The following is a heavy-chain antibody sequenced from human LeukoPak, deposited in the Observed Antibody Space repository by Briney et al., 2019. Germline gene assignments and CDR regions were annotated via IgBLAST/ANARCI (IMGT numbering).Heavy chain of an antibody. CDR3: AKAYYDFWSGYFYYYYYYGMDV. J-gene: IGHJ6*02. D-gene: IGHD3-3*01. CDR1: GFTFSSYA. Sequence: GGSLRLSCAASGFTFSSYAMSWVRQAPGKGLEWVSAISGSGGSTYYADSVKGRFTISRDNSKNTLYLQMNSLRAEDTAVYYCAKAYYDFWSGYFYYYYYYGMDVWGQGTTVTVSS. CDR2: ISGSGGST. V-gene: IGHV3-23*01.